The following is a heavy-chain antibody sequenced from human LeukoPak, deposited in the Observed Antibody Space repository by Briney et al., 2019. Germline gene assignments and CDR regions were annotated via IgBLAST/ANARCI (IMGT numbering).Heavy chain of an antibody. CDR2: ISWNSGSI. CDR3: ARARITMVRGPSASDY. D-gene: IGHD3-10*01. J-gene: IGHJ4*02. Sequence: GRSLRLSCAASGFTFDDYAMHWVRQAPGKGLEWVSGISWNSGSIGYADSVKGRFTISRDNAKNSLYLQMNSLRAEDTAVYYCARARITMVRGPSASDYWGQGTLVTVSS. V-gene: IGHV3-9*01. CDR1: GFTFDDYA.